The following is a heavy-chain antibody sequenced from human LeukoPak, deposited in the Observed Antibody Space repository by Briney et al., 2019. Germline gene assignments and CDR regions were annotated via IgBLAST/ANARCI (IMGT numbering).Heavy chain of an antibody. Sequence: ASVKVSCKASGYTFTSYDINWVRQATGQGLEWMGWMNPNSGNTGYAQKFQGRVTITRNTSISTAYMELSSLRSEDTAVYYCATFRHYYDSSGYYHNWFDPWGQEPWSPSPQ. CDR3: ATFRHYYDSSGYYHNWFDP. V-gene: IGHV1-8*03. D-gene: IGHD3-22*01. J-gene: IGHJ5*02. CDR1: GYTFTSYD. CDR2: MNPNSGNT.